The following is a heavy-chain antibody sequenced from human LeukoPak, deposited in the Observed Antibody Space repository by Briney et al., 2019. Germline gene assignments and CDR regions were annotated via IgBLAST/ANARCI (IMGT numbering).Heavy chain of an antibody. V-gene: IGHV3-23*01. D-gene: IGHD3-10*01. J-gene: IGHJ4*02. CDR2: ISGSGGST. CDR3: AKDSGRYYYGSGSYYFDS. Sequence: GGSLRLSCAASGFTFSSYAMSWVRQAPGKGLEWVSAISGSGGSTYYADSVKGRFTISRDNSKNTLYLQMNSLRAEDTAVYYCAKDSGRYYYGSGSYYFDSWGQGTLVTVSS. CDR1: GFTFSSYA.